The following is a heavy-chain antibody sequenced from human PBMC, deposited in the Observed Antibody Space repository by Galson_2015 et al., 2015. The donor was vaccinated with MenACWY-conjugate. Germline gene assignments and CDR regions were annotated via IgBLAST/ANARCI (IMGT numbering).Heavy chain of an antibody. D-gene: IGHD3-10*01. V-gene: IGHV1-3*01. Sequence: SVKVSCKASGYTFTSFAMHWVRQAPGQSLEWMGWINAGNGNIKYSEKFQGRVTITMDTSANTADMELSSLRSEDTAVYFCARSPRDYDSGTYNLHYWGQGTLVTVSS. CDR1: GYTFTSFA. CDR3: ARSPRDYDSGTYNLHY. J-gene: IGHJ1*01. CDR2: INAGNGNI.